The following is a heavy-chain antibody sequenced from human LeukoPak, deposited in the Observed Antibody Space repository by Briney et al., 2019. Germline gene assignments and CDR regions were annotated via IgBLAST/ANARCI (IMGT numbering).Heavy chain of an antibody. CDR3: ARARYNWNDI. CDR1: GFTFSSYA. Sequence: RGSLRLSCAASGFTFSSYAMHWVRQAPGKGLEYVSAISSNGGSTYYANSVKGRFTISRDNSKNTLYLQMGSLRAEDMAVYYCARARYNWNDIWGQGTLVTVSS. V-gene: IGHV3-64*01. J-gene: IGHJ5*02. CDR2: ISSNGGST.